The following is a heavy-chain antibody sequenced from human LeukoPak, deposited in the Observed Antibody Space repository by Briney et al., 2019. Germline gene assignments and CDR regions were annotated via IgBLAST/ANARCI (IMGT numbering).Heavy chain of an antibody. CDR1: GFTFNSFG. CDR3: AKCGSGSNFDY. J-gene: IGHJ4*02. CDR2: ISYDGSNK. Sequence: PGRSLRLSCAASGFTFNSFGMHWVRQAPGKGLEWVAVISYDGSNKYFADSVKGRFTISRDNSKNTLYLQMNSLRAEDTAVYYCAKCGSGSNFDYWGQGILVTVSS. D-gene: IGHD3-10*01. V-gene: IGHV3-30*18.